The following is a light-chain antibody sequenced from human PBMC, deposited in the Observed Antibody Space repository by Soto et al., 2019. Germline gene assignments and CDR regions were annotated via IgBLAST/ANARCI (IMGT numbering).Light chain of an antibody. J-gene: IGLJ1*01. CDR2: DNN. CDR3: AAWDDSLNGFYV. CDR1: SSNIGRST. V-gene: IGLV1-44*01. Sequence: QSVLTQPPSASGPPGQRIIISCSGSSSNIGRSTVTWYQQLPETAPTLLIYDNNQRPSGVPDRFSASKSGISASLAISGLQTDDEADYYCAAWDDSLNGFYVFGTGTKLTVL.